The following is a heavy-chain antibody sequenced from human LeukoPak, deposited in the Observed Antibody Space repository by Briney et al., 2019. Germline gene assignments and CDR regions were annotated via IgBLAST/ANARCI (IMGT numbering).Heavy chain of an antibody. CDR1: GYTFISYA. J-gene: IGHJ3*02. CDR3: ARRPWDIVVVPAAKGAFDI. V-gene: IGHV1-3*01. Sequence: GASVKVSCKASGYTFISYAMHWVRQAPGQRLEWMGWINAGNGNTKYSQKFQGRVTITRDTSASTAYLELSSLRSEDTAVYYCARRPWDIVVVPAAKGAFDIWGQGTMVTVSS. CDR2: INAGNGNT. D-gene: IGHD2-2*01.